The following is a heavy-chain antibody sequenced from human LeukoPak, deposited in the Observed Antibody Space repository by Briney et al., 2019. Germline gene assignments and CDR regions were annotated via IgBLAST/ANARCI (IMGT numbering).Heavy chain of an antibody. CDR2: IYYSGST. D-gene: IGHD2-2*01. J-gene: IGHJ6*02. CDR1: GGSISSYY. V-gene: IGHV4-59*12. CDR3: ARELVPVANAHIYGMDV. Sequence: PSETLSLTCTVSGGSISSYYWSWIRQPAGKGLEWIGYIYYSGSTNYNPSLKSRVTISVDTSKNQFSLKLNSVTAADTAVYYCARELVPVANAHIYGMDVWGQGTTVTVSS.